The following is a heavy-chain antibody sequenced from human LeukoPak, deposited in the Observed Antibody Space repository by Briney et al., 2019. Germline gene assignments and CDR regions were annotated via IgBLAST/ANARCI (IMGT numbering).Heavy chain of an antibody. Sequence: GESLKISCKGSGYSFTTYWIVWVRQMPGKGLEWMGIIYPSDSDTRYSPSFQGQVTISVDKSISTAFLQWSSLKASDTAVYYCAREGSGWFHNYDYWGQGTLVTVSS. D-gene: IGHD6-19*01. CDR2: IYPSDSDT. CDR1: GYSFTTYW. V-gene: IGHV5-51*03. J-gene: IGHJ4*02. CDR3: AREGSGWFHNYDY.